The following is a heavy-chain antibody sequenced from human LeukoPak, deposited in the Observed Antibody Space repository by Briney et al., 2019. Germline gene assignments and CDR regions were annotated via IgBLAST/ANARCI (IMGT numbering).Heavy chain of an antibody. CDR2: IYSSGST. D-gene: IGHD6-19*01. CDR1: GGSINSYY. CDR3: ARDPSYSSGYFDI. Sequence: SETLSLTCTVSGGSINSYYWSWIRQPAGKGLEWIGRIYSSGSTNYSPSLKSRVTMSVDTSKNQFSLKLSSVTAADTAVYYCARDPSYSSGYFDIWGQGTMVTVSS. J-gene: IGHJ3*02. V-gene: IGHV4-4*07.